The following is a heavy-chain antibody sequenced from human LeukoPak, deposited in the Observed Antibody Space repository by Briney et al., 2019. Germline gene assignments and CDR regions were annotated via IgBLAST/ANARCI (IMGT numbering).Heavy chain of an antibody. V-gene: IGHV1-8*01. Sequence: GASVKVSCKASGYTFTSCDINWVRQATGQGLEWMGWMNPNSGNTGYGQSFQGRITMTRDISIGTAYVELSNLTSGDTAIYYCTRGSSGRRDNWGQGTLVTVSA. CDR1: GYTFTSCD. CDR3: TRGSSGRRDN. J-gene: IGHJ4*02. D-gene: IGHD6-19*01. CDR2: MNPNSGNT.